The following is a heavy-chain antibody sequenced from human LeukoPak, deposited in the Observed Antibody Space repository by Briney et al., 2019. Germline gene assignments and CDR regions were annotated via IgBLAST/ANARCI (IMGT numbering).Heavy chain of an antibody. CDR3: ARGGGQQLGYYYYYMDV. CDR2: MNPNSGNT. V-gene: IGHV1-8*03. J-gene: IGHJ6*03. D-gene: IGHD6-13*01. CDR1: GYTFTSYD. Sequence: ASVKVSCKASGYTFTSYDINWVRQATGQGLEWMGWMNPNSGNTGYAQKFQGRVTITRNTSISTAYMELSSLRSEDTAVYYYARGGGQQLGYYYYYMDVWGKGTTVTVSS.